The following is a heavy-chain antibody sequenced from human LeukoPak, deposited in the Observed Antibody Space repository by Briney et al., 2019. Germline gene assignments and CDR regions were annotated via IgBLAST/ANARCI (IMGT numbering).Heavy chain of an antibody. CDR3: ARGNRMTARGYFDL. V-gene: IGHV4-59*01. Sequence: PSETLSLTCTASGGSISSYYWSWIRQPPGKGLEWIGYIYYSGSTNYNPSLKSRVTISVDTSKNQFSLKLSSVTAADTAVYYCARGNRMTARGYFDLWGRGTLVTVSS. J-gene: IGHJ2*01. CDR1: GGSISSYY. D-gene: IGHD2-21*02. CDR2: IYYSGST.